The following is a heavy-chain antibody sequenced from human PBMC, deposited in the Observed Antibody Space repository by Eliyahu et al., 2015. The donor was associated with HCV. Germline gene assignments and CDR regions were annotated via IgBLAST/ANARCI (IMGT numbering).Heavy chain of an antibody. CDR3: ARVAVCSGGSCHFDY. Sequence: EVQLVESGGGLVQPGGSLRLSCAASGFTFSDHYMDWVRQAPGKGLEWVGRTRNKANSYTTEYAASVKGRFTISRDDSKNSLYLQMNSLKTEDTAVYYCARVAVCSGGSCHFDYWGQGTLVTVSS. CDR1: GFTFSDHY. V-gene: IGHV3-72*01. J-gene: IGHJ4*02. D-gene: IGHD2-15*01. CDR2: TRNKANSYTT.